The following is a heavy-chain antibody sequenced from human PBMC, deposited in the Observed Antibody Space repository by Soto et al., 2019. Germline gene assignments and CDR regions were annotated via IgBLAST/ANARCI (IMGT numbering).Heavy chain of an antibody. CDR3: ARXPYYYDSSGYYWTYFDY. D-gene: IGHD3-22*01. CDR1: DYSININYY. CDR2: IHHSGTT. Sequence: PSETLSLTCDVSDYSININYYWLWIRQPPGKGLEWIGAIHHSGTTYYTPSLKSRVTISMDTSKNHFSLKLTSMTATDTAVYYCARXPYYYDSSGYYWTYFDYWGQGTLVTVSS. V-gene: IGHV4-38-2*01. J-gene: IGHJ4*02.